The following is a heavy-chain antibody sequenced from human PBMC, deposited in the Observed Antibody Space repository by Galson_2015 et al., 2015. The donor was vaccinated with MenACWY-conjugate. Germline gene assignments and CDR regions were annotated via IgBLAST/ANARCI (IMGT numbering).Heavy chain of an antibody. CDR2: IRDSGTST. J-gene: IGHJ5*02. D-gene: IGHD1-26*01. V-gene: IGHV3-23*01. CDR1: GFTFSSYA. Sequence: SLRLSCAASGFTFSSYAMSWVRQAPGKGLEWVSAIRDSGTSTYYANSLKGRFTISRDNSKNTLYLQMNSLRAEDTALYYCTKDRRHYYSNWFDPWGQGTLVTVSS. CDR3: TKDRRHYYSNWFDP.